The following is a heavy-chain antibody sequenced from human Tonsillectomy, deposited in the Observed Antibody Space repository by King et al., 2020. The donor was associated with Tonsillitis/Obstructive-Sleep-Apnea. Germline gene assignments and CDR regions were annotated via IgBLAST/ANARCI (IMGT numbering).Heavy chain of an antibody. V-gene: IGHV2-5*02. CDR3: AHSGRDYDFWSGYKRFDY. CDR2: IYWDDDK. Sequence: TLKESGPTLVKPTQTLTLTCTFSGFSLSTSGVGVGWIRQPPGKSLEWLALIYWDDDKRYSPSLKSRLTITKATSKNQVVLTMTNMDPLDTATYYCAHSGRDYDFWSGYKRFDYWGQGTLVTVSS. J-gene: IGHJ4*02. CDR1: GFSLSTSGVG. D-gene: IGHD3-3*01.